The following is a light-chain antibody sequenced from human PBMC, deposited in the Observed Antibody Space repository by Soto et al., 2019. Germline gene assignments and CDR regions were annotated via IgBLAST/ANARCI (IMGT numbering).Light chain of an antibody. CDR2: WAS. Sequence: DIVMTQSPDSLAVSLGERATINCRSSQSVLFTSNNKNYLAWYQQKPGQPPKLLIYWASTRESGVPDRFSGSGSGTDLTLTISSPQAEDVAVYYCQQYYSAPWMFGQGTKVEIK. J-gene: IGKJ1*01. V-gene: IGKV4-1*01. CDR1: QSVLFTSNNKNY. CDR3: QQYYSAPWM.